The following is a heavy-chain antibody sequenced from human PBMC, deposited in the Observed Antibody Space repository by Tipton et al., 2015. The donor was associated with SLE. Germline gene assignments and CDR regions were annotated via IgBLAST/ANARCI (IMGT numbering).Heavy chain of an antibody. J-gene: IGHJ4*02. CDR3: ARGGTDGARFFDY. V-gene: IGHV5-51*03. CDR2: IYPGDSDT. CDR1: GYSFSNYW. Sequence: QLVQSGAEVKKPGESLRISCKGSGYSFSNYWIGWVRQMPGEGLEWMGIIYPGDSDTKYSASFQGQVTISADKSINTAYLQWSSLKASDTAMYYCARGGTDGARFFDYWGLGTLVTVSS. D-gene: IGHD1-26*01.